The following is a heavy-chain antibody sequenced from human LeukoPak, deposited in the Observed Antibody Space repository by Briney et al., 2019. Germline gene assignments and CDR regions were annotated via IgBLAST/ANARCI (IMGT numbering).Heavy chain of an antibody. J-gene: IGHJ4*02. CDR1: GFTFRKYW. CDR2: INPDDGST. CDR3: ARGGRSTYFDWSPDY. Sequence: PGGSLRLSCAASGFTFRKYWLHWVRQAPGKGLVWVSRINPDDGSTSYADSVKGRFTISRDNARNSLYLLMNSLRAEDTAVYYCARGGRSTYFDWSPDYWGQGTLVTVSS. D-gene: IGHD3-9*01. V-gene: IGHV3-74*01.